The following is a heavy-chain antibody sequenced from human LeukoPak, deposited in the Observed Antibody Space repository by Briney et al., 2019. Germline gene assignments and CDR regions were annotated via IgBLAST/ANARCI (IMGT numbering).Heavy chain of an antibody. V-gene: IGHV4-39*01. D-gene: IGHD6-19*01. CDR2: IYYSGSS. J-gene: IGHJ4*02. Sequence: SETLSLTCTVSGGSISSGGYFWGCIRQPPGKGLDWIESIYYSGSSYYNPSLKSRVTISVDTSKSQFSLKLSSVTAADTAVYYCARHMYSGAWYYFDYWGQGTLVTVSS. CDR3: ARHMYSGAWYYFDY. CDR1: GGSISSGGYF.